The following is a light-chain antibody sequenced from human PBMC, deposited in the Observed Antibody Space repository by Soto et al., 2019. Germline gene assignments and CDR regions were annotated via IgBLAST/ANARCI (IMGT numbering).Light chain of an antibody. Sequence: SQMTQSPSYLSASVGARVTITCRASHDIRTHLNWYQAMPGKAPRLLIYESSNVQTGVPARFSGHGSGTDFVFTISRVEAEVIGIYYCKQYDKVGITFGQGTRLEI. CDR3: KQYDKVGIT. CDR1: HDIRTH. V-gene: IGKV1-33*01. J-gene: IGKJ5*01. CDR2: ESS.